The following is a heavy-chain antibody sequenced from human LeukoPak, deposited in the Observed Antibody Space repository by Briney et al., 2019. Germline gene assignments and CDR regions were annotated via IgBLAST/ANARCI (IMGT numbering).Heavy chain of an antibody. D-gene: IGHD6-13*01. J-gene: IGHJ3*01. CDR3: ARISSSNWYNERGAFDV. CDR2: ISAYNGNT. Sequence: ASVKVSCKASGYTFTSHGISWVRQAPGQGLEWMGWISAYNGNTNYAQKLQGRVTMTTDTSTSTAYMELRSLRSDDTAVYYCARISSSNWYNERGAFDVWGQGTMVTVSS. CDR1: GYTFTSHG. V-gene: IGHV1-18*01.